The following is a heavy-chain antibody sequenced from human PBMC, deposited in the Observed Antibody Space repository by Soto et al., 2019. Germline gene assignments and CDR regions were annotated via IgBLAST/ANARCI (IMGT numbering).Heavy chain of an antibody. D-gene: IGHD6-13*01. CDR3: ARTPGIAAARNPYYFDY. V-gene: IGHV1-69*13. J-gene: IGHJ4*02. Sequence: SVKVSCKASGGTFSSYAISWVRQAPGQGLEWMGGIIPIFGTANYAQKFQGRVTITADESTSTAYMELSSLRSEDTAVYYCARTPGIAAARNPYYFDYWGQGTLVTVSS. CDR2: IIPIFGTA. CDR1: GGTFSSYA.